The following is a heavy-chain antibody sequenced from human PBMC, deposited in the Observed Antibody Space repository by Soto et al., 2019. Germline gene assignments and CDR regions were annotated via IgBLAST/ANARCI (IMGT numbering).Heavy chain of an antibody. D-gene: IGHD3-3*01. Sequence: ASVKVSCKASGYTFTSYGISWVRQAPGQGLEWMGWISAYNGNTNYAQKLQGRVTMTTDTSTSTAYMELRGLRSDDTAVYYCARDPAYYDFWSGYYSSYYYYGMDVWGQGTTVTVSS. CDR2: ISAYNGNT. CDR3: ARDPAYYDFWSGYYSSYYYYGMDV. CDR1: GYTFTSYG. J-gene: IGHJ6*02. V-gene: IGHV1-18*01.